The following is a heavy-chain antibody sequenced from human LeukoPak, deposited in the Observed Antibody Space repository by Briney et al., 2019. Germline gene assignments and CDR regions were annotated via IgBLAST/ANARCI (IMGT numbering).Heavy chain of an antibody. CDR1: GFTFTSYW. D-gene: IGHD4-23*01. V-gene: IGHV3-74*01. J-gene: IGHJ4*02. Sequence: PGGSLRLSCAASGFTFTSYWMHWVRQPPGKGLVWVSRINSDGSNTYYADSVKGRFTISRDNAKNTLYLQMNSLRAEDTAVYYCARTYAGNSHLDYWGQGTLVTVSS. CDR2: INSDGSNT. CDR3: ARTYAGNSHLDY.